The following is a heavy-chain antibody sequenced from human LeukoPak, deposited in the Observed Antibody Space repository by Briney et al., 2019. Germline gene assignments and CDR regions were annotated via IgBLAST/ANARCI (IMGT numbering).Heavy chain of an antibody. V-gene: IGHV1-18*01. CDR2: ISAYNGNT. J-gene: IGHJ6*03. CDR3: ARDNPGITIFGVVTPGFDYYYYMDV. Sequence: ASVKFSCKASGYTFTSYGISWVRQAPGQGLEWMGWISAYNGNTNYAQKLQGRVTMTTDTSTSTAYMELRSPRSDDTAVYYCARDNPGITIFGVVTPGFDYYYYMDVWGKGTTVTVSS. CDR1: GYTFTSYG. D-gene: IGHD3-3*01.